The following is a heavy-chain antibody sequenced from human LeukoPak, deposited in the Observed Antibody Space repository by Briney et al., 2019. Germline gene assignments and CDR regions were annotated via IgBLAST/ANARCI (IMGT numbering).Heavy chain of an antibody. CDR2: ISGSGGST. Sequence: GGSLRLSCAASGFTFSSYAMSWVRQAPGKGLEWVSAISGSGGSTYYADSVKGRFTISRDNSKNTLYLQMNSLRAEDTAVYYCAKGYANCGGDCYWADDALDIWGQGTMVTVSS. CDR1: GFTFSSYA. D-gene: IGHD2-21*02. J-gene: IGHJ3*02. CDR3: AKGYANCGGDCYWADDALDI. V-gene: IGHV3-23*01.